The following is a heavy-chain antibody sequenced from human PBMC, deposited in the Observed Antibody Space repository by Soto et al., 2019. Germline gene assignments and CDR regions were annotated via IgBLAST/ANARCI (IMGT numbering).Heavy chain of an antibody. CDR2: IYHSGST. D-gene: IGHD5-12*01. CDR1: GGSISSGGYS. V-gene: IGHV4-30-2*01. Sequence: QLQLQESGSGLVKPSQTLSLTCAVSGGSISSGGYSWSWIRQAPGKGLEWIGYIYHSGSTYYNPSLKSRVASAVDRSKNQFSLELSSVTAADTAVYSCAAGGGLPRYDWGQGTLVTVSS. J-gene: IGHJ4*02. CDR3: AAGGGLPRYD.